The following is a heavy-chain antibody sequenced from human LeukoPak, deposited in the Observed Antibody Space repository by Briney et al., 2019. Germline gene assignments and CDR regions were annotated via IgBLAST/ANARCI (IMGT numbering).Heavy chain of an antibody. Sequence: GASLQISCLGSGSIFTSYWIGWVRQVPGKGLEWMGIIYPGDSDTRYSPSFQGQVTISADKSISTAYLQWSSLKASDTAMYYCARNDAFDIWRQGTMVTVSS. V-gene: IGHV5-51*01. J-gene: IGHJ3*02. CDR1: GSIFTSYW. CDR2: IYPGDSDT. CDR3: ARNDAFDI.